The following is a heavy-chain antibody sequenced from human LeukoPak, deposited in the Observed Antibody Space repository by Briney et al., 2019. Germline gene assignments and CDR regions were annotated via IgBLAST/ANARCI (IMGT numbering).Heavy chain of an antibody. Sequence: PSETLSLTCTGSGVSVSSGSYYWSWIRQPPGKGLEWIGYIYYSGSNNYNPSLKSRVTISVDPSKNQFSLKVSSVTAADTAVYYCARDDSRGSFDYWGQGTLVTVSS. V-gene: IGHV4-61*01. J-gene: IGHJ4*02. CDR1: GVSVSSGSYY. CDR2: IYYSGSN. CDR3: ARDDSRGSFDY. D-gene: IGHD3-22*01.